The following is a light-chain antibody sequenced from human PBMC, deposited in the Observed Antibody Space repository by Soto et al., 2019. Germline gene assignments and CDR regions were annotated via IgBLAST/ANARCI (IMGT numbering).Light chain of an antibody. CDR2: AAS. Sequence: DIQMTQCPSSLSASVGDRVTITCRASQSISSYLNWYQQKPEKAPKLLIYAASSLQSGVLSRFSGSGSGTDFTLTISSLQPEDFATYYSKHTYSTSLTFGPGTKVDIK. V-gene: IGKV1-39*01. J-gene: IGKJ3*01. CDR1: QSISSY. CDR3: KHTYSTSLT.